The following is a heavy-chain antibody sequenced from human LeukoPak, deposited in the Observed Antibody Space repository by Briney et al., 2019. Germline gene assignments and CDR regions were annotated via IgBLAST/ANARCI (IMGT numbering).Heavy chain of an antibody. V-gene: IGHV3-43D*04. J-gene: IGHJ6*03. CDR3: AKTARYCTNGVCVDYYYYMDV. CDR2: ISWDGGST. CDR1: GFTFDDYA. D-gene: IGHD2-8*01. Sequence: GGSLRLSCAASGFTFDDYAMHWVRQAPGKGLEWVSLISWDGGSTYYADSVKGRFTISRDNSKNSLYLQMNSLRAEDTALYYCAKTARYCTNGVCVDYYYYMDVWGKGTTVTVSS.